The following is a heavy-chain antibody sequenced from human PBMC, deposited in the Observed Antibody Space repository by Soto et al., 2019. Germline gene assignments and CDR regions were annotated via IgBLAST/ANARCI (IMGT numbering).Heavy chain of an antibody. D-gene: IGHD3-9*01. J-gene: IGHJ5*02. CDR2: IYHSGST. CDR3: ASPTTYNLLTTNP. CDR1: GGSISSTNW. Sequence: QVQLQESGPGLVKPSGTLSLTCAVSGGSISSTNWWTWVRQPPGKGLEWIGEIYHSGSTNYNPSLKSLVTISVYKSKNQFSLKLSSVTAAATAVYYCASPTTYNLLTTNPWGQGTLVTVSS. V-gene: IGHV4-4*02.